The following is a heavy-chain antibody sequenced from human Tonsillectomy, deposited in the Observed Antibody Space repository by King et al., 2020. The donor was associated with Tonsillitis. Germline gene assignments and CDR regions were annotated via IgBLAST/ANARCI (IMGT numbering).Heavy chain of an antibody. CDR1: GGTFSSYA. V-gene: IGHV1-69*01. CDR2: IIPIFGTA. CDR3: ARAGTPAFYYDGSAFTGCDY. Sequence: QLVQSGAEVKKPGSSVKVSCKASGGTFSSYAISWVRQAPGQGLEWMGGIIPIFGTANYAQKFQGRVTITADESTSTAYMELSSLRSEDTAVYYCARAGTPAFYYDGSAFTGCDYWGQGTRVTVSS. J-gene: IGHJ4*02. D-gene: IGHD3-22*01.